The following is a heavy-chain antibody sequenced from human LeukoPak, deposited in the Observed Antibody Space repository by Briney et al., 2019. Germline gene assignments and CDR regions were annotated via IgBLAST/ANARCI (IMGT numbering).Heavy chain of an antibody. CDR2: INHSGNT. J-gene: IGHJ5*02. Sequence: SETLSLTCAVYGGSLSGYYWSWIRQPPGEGLEWIGEINHSGNTNYNPSLKSRVTISVDTAKNQFSLKLSSVTAADTAVYYCARGQNYYGSGSYFRRNWFEPWGQGTLVTVSS. CDR1: GGSLSGYY. D-gene: IGHD3-10*01. CDR3: ARGQNYYGSGSYFRRNWFEP. V-gene: IGHV4-34*01.